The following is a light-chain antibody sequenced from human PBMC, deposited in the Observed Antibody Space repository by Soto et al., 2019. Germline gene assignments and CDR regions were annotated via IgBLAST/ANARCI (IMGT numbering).Light chain of an antibody. CDR2: DLS. J-gene: IGLJ3*02. CDR1: SSDVGGSNS. CDR3: TSYAASSTLL. Sequence: QSALTQPASVSGSSGQSITISCTGTSSDVGGSNSVSWYQQHPGNAPKLVIFDLSDRPSEVSDRFSGSRSGNTASLTISGLQTEDEADYYCTSYAASSTLLFGGGTKVTVL. V-gene: IGLV2-14*03.